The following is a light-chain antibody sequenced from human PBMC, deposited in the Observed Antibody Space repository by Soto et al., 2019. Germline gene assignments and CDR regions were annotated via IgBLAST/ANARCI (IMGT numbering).Light chain of an antibody. CDR1: QIVLHSSNNKNY. Sequence: DIVLTQSPDSLAVSLGERATINCKSSQIVLHSSNNKNYLTWYQQKPGQPPKLLIYWASTRESGVPDRFSGSGSGTDFTLTISSLQAEDVAVYYCQQSYTTPVTFGGGTKVDIK. V-gene: IGKV4-1*01. CDR2: WAS. CDR3: QQSYTTPVT. J-gene: IGKJ4*01.